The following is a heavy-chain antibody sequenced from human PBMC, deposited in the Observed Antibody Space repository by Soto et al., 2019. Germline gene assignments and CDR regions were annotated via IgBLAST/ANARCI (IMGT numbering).Heavy chain of an antibody. J-gene: IGHJ3*02. CDR2: IFHSGDT. D-gene: IGHD2-2*01. V-gene: IGHV4-30-2*01. CDR3: ARDIRYCTSTSCRTPGFDM. CDR1: GDSITSGGYS. Sequence: SETLSLTCAVSGDSITSGGYSWSWIRQPPGKGLEWIGDIFHSGDTYYHPALKSRVIISIDRSKNQFSLNLSSATAADTAIYYCARDIRYCTSTSCRTPGFDMWGQGTVVTVSS.